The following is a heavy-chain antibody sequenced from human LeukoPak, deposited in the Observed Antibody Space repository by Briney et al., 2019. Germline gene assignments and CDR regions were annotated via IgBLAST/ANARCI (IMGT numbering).Heavy chain of an antibody. V-gene: IGHV3-23*01. CDR1: GFRFSSYA. D-gene: IGHD2-15*01. Sequence: GGSLRLSCAASGFRFSSYAMSWVRQAPGKGLEWVSAISGSGGSTYYADSVKGRFTISRDNSKNTLYLQMNSLRAEDTAVYYCAKGPFINPVVAATPFAFDIWGQGTMVTVSS. CDR2: ISGSGGST. J-gene: IGHJ3*02. CDR3: AKGPFINPVVAATPFAFDI.